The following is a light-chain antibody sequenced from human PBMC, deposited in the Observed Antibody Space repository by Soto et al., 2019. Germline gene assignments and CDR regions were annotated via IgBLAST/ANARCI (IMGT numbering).Light chain of an antibody. J-gene: IGLJ2*01. CDR3: SAWDGSLNNVL. Sequence: QAVVTQPPSASGTPGQRVTISCSGSASSIGTNTVNWYRQLPGTAPKLLIYGDNQRPSGVPDRFSGSKSGTSASLAISGRQSEEEAEYYCSAWDGSLNNVLFGGGTKLTVL. CDR1: ASSIGTNT. CDR2: GDN. V-gene: IGLV1-44*01.